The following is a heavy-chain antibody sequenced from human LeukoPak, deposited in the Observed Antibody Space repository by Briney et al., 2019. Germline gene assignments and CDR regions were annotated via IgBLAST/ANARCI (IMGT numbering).Heavy chain of an antibody. Sequence: PSQTLSLTCAVSGGSISSGGYSWSWIRQPPGKGLEWIGYIYHSGSTYYNPSLKSRVTISVDRSKNQFSLKLSSVTAADTAVYYCARAPNGKGRAPYYYGMDVWGQGTTVTVSS. V-gene: IGHV4-30-2*01. CDR3: ARAPNGKGRAPYYYGMDV. J-gene: IGHJ6*02. CDR2: IYHSGST. D-gene: IGHD1-1*01. CDR1: GGSISSGGYS.